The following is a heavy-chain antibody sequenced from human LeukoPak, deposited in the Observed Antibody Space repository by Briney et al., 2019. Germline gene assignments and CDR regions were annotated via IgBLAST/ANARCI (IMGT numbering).Heavy chain of an antibody. Sequence: ASVKVSCKTSGYTFTGYYIHWVRQAPGQGLDWMGWINPNSGDTNYAQKFQGRVSMTWDTSISTAYMELSRLRSDDTAVYYCARTLVVINDAFDIWGQGTMVTVSS. D-gene: IGHD3-22*01. V-gene: IGHV1-2*02. J-gene: IGHJ3*02. CDR2: INPNSGDT. CDR3: ARTLVVINDAFDI. CDR1: GYTFTGYY.